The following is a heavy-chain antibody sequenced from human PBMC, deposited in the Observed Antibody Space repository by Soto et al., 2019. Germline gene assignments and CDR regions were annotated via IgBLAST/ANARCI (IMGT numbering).Heavy chain of an antibody. CDR3: AKVMLVVRVTLEYYFDS. CDR2: ISTTGSTI. CDR1: GGSFSDTY. D-gene: IGHD3-16*01. J-gene: IGHJ4*02. Sequence: QVQLVQSGGGLVKPGGSLRLSCAVSGGSFSDTYMTWIRQVPGKGLEWISYISTTGSTIYYADSVKGRFTISRDNAKNSLSRQMTSLRAEDTAVCYCAKVMLVVRVTLEYYFDSWGQGTVVSVS. V-gene: IGHV3-11*01.